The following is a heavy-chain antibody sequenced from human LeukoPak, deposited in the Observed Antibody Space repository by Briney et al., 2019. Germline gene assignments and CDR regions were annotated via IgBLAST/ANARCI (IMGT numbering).Heavy chain of an antibody. J-gene: IGHJ4*02. CDR1: GYTFTSYW. Sequence: GESLKISCKGSGYTFTSYWIGWVRQMPGKGLEWMGIIYPGDSESKYNPSLRGQVTISADKSISTAYLQWSSLKASDTAIYYCARIEGSTFDYWGQGTLVTVSS. V-gene: IGHV5-51*01. CDR3: ARIEGSTFDY. CDR2: IYPGDSES.